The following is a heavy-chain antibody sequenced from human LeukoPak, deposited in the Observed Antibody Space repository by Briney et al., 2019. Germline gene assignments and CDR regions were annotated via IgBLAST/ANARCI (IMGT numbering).Heavy chain of an antibody. CDR1: GYTFGNYW. CDR3: ARHRAAGGSYYYGADV. V-gene: IGHV5-51*01. Sequence: GESLKISCNGSGYTFGNYWIAWVRQMPGKGLEWMGIINPGDSDTRYSPSFQGQVTISADESTTTAYLQWSSLKASDTAMYYCARHRAAGGSYYYGADVWGQGTTVTVSS. D-gene: IGHD6-13*01. CDR2: INPGDSDT. J-gene: IGHJ6*02.